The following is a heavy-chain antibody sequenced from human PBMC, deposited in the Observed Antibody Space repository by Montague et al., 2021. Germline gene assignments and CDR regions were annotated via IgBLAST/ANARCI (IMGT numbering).Heavy chain of an antibody. J-gene: IGHJ4*02. V-gene: IGHV3-74*01. CDR3: ARQATVTTEVGWNYFDY. D-gene: IGHD4-17*01. Sequence: CLRLSWAASGFTFSRYWMHWVRQAPGKGLVWVSRINSDGSSTSYADSVKGRFTISRDNAKNTLYLQMNSLRAEDTAVYYCARQATVTTEVGWNYFDYWGQGTLVTVSS. CDR2: INSDGSST. CDR1: GFTFSRYW.